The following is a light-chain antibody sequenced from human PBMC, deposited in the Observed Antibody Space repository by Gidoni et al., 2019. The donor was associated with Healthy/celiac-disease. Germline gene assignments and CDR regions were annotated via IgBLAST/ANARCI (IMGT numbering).Light chain of an antibody. CDR3: QVWDSSSDHYV. CDR1: NIGSKS. CDR2: DES. J-gene: IGLJ1*01. V-gene: IGLV3-21*02. Sequence: SYVLTQQPSVPVAPGQTARITCGGNNIGSKSVNWYQQKPGPAPVLVVYDESDRPSGIPERFSGSNSGNTATLTLSRVEAGDEADYYCQVWDSSSDHYVFGTGTKVTVL.